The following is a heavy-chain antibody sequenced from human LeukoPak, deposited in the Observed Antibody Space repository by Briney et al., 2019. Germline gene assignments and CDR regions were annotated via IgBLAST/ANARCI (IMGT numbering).Heavy chain of an antibody. CDR1: GYLLRESS. V-gene: IGHV1-24*01. D-gene: IGHD6-19*01. J-gene: IGHJ3*01. CDR2: FDAENGDI. CDR3: ATEDPSGLDVLLN. Sequence: ASMKVSCKISGYLLRESSMHWVRQAPGKGLEWMGGFDAENGDIIYAQKLQGRVTMTEDISTDTAYMELSDLRSDGTAVYYCATEDPSGLDVLLNWGQGTMVTVSS.